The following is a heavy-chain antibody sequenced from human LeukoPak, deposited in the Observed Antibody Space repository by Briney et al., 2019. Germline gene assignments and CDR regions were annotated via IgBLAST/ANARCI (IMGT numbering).Heavy chain of an antibody. V-gene: IGHV4-38-2*01. D-gene: IGHD4-23*01. Sequence: SETLSLTCAVSGYSISSGYYWGWIRQPPGKGLEWIGSIYHGGSTYYNPSLKSRVTISVDTSKNQLSLKLSSVTAADTAVYYCARHEERVVTPGAFDIWGQGTMVTVSS. J-gene: IGHJ3*02. CDR1: GYSISSGYY. CDR2: IYHGGST. CDR3: ARHEERVVTPGAFDI.